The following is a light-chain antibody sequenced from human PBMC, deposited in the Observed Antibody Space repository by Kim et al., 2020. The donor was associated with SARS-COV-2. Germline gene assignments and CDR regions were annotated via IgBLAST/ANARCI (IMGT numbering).Light chain of an antibody. J-gene: IGKJ1*01. V-gene: IGKV1-8*01. CDR1: QGISSY. Sequence: AIRMTQSPSSFSASTGDRVTITCRASQGISSYLAWYQQKPGKAPKLLIYAASTLQSGVPSRFIGSGSGTDFTLTISCLQSEDFATYYCQQYYSYPRGRCGQGTKVDSK. CDR2: AAS. CDR3: QQYYSYPRGR.